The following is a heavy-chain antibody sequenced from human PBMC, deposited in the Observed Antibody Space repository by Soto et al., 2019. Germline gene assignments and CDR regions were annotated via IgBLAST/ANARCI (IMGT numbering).Heavy chain of an antibody. CDR1: GFSLSTGGRG. D-gene: IGHD4-17*01. CDR2: IYWNDDE. Sequence: SGPTLVNPTQTLTLTCSFSGFSLSTGGRGVGWIRQPPGKALEWLAVIYWNDDERYSPSLKNRVSITKDTYKNHVVLTMTNVDPVDTATYYCAHRGYGDYPRDNWFDPWGQGTLVTAPQ. CDR3: AHRGYGDYPRDNWFDP. V-gene: IGHV2-5*01. J-gene: IGHJ5*02.